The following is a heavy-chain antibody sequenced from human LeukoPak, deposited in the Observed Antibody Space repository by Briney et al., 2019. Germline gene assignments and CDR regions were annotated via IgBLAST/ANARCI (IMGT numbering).Heavy chain of an antibody. Sequence: QPGGSLRLSCAASGFTFSSYAMSWVRQAPGKGLEWVSAISGSGGSTYYADSVKGRFTISRDNSKNTLYLQMNSLRAEDTAVYYCAKDLWFSVVPAAEGENIWGQGTMVTVSS. D-gene: IGHD2-2*01. CDR2: ISGSGGST. CDR1: GFTFSSYA. V-gene: IGHV3-23*01. CDR3: AKDLWFSVVPAAEGENI. J-gene: IGHJ3*02.